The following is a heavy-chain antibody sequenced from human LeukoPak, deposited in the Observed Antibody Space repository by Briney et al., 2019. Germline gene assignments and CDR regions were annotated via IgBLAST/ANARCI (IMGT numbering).Heavy chain of an antibody. CDR2: INPSGGST. V-gene: IGHV1-46*01. Sequence: ASVKVSCKASGYTFTSYYMHWVRQAPGQGLEWMGLINPSGGSTSYAQKFQGRVTMTRDTSTSTVYMELSSLRSEDTAVYYCARDPENYYDSSGFTAWGQGTLVTVSS. CDR1: GYTFTSYY. D-gene: IGHD3-22*01. J-gene: IGHJ5*02. CDR3: ARDPENYYDSSGFTA.